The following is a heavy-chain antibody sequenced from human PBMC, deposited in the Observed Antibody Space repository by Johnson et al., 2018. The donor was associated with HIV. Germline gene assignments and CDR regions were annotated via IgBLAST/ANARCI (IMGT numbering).Heavy chain of an antibody. CDR2: ISGSGGST. V-gene: IGHV3-23*04. J-gene: IGHJ3*02. CDR3: AKDLTRYSTSGYAFDI. CDR1: GFTFSSYA. Sequence: VQLVESGGGVVQPGRSLRLSCAASGFTFSSYAMSWVRQAPGKGLEWVSAISGSGGSTYYADSVKGRFTISRDNSKNSLYLQMNSLRTEDTALYYCAKDLTRYSTSGYAFDIGGQGTMVTVSS. D-gene: IGHD6-13*01.